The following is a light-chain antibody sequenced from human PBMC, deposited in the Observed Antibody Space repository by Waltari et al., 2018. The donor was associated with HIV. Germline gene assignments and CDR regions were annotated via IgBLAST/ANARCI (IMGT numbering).Light chain of an antibody. CDR1: PSDIRRYDF. CDR3: SSYAANNSCVL. CDR2: EVT. J-gene: IGLJ2*01. Sequence: QSALTPPPSAPGPPGQSATISCTGTPSDIRRYDFVSLYQRQPNKIPQQIIYEVTKRPSWVPARLSGCTSDNTASLTVSELQTDDEADYYCSSYAANNSCVLFGGGTRLTVL. V-gene: IGLV2-8*01.